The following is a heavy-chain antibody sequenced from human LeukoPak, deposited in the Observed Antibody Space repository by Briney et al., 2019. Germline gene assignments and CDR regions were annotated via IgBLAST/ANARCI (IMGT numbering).Heavy chain of an antibody. V-gene: IGHV3-21*01. Sequence: GGSLRLSCAASGFTFSSYSMNWVRQAPGKGLEWVSSISGSSTYIYYADSVKGRFTISRDNAKNSLYLQMNSLRAEDTAVYYCAELGITMIGGVWGKGTTVTISS. CDR3: AELGITMIGGV. CDR2: ISGSSTYI. CDR1: GFTFSSYS. J-gene: IGHJ6*04. D-gene: IGHD3-10*02.